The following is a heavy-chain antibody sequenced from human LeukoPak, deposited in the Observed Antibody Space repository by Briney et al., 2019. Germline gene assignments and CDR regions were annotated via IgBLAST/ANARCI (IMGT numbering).Heavy chain of an antibody. D-gene: IGHD3-10*01. CDR1: GDSISSYY. CDR2: IYYSGST. V-gene: IGHV4-59*01. J-gene: IGHJ2*01. Sequence: SETLSLTCTVSGDSISSYYWSWIRQPPEKGLEWIGYIYYSGSTDYNPSLKSRVTISVVTSKTQFSLKMNSVTAADTAVYYCARLQRITMAGPDYWYFDLWGRGTLVTVSS. CDR3: ARLQRITMAGPDYWYFDL.